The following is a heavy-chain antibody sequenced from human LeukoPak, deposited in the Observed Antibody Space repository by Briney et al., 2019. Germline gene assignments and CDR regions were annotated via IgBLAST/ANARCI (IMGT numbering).Heavy chain of an antibody. CDR1: GGSISSGGYY. V-gene: IGHV4-30-2*01. CDR3: ARVSRPAGDYGGSSLRGWFDP. J-gene: IGHJ5*02. CDR2: IYHSGST. Sequence: SETLSLTCTVSGGSISSGGYYWSWIRQPPGKGLEWIGYIYHSGSTYYNPSLKSRVTISVDRSKNQFSLKLSSVTAADTAVYYCARVSRPAGDYGGSSLRGWFDPWGQGTLVTVSS. D-gene: IGHD4-23*01.